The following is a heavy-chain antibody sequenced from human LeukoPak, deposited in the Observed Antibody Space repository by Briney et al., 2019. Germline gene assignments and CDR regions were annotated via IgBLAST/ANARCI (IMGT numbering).Heavy chain of an antibody. Sequence: PSETLSLTCTVSGGSISSYYWGWIRQPPGKGLEWIGSIYYSGSTYYNPSLKSRVTISVDTSKNQFSLKLSSVTAADTAVYYCATLSSGCYWGQGTLVTVSS. CDR3: ATLSSGCY. D-gene: IGHD6-19*01. CDR1: GGSISSYY. V-gene: IGHV4-39*01. J-gene: IGHJ4*02. CDR2: IYYSGST.